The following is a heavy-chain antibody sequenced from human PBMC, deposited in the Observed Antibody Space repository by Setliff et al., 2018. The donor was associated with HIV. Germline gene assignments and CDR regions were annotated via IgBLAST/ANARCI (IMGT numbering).Heavy chain of an antibody. CDR1: GYTFINYG. CDR3: SRSGVPPYYYYGMDV. V-gene: IGHV1-18*01. D-gene: IGHD3-10*01. J-gene: IGHJ6*02. CDR2: ISAYNGNT. Sequence: ASVKVSCKAFGYTFINYGISWVRQAPGQGLEWMGWISAYNGNTNYAQQLQGRVTMTTDTSTSTAYMELRSLRSDDTGIYYCSRSGVPPYYYYGMDVWGQGTTVTVSS.